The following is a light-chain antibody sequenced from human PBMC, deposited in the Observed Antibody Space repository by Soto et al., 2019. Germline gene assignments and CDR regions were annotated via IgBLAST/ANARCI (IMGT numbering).Light chain of an antibody. J-gene: IGLJ1*01. Sequence: QSALTHPPSVSGSPVQAVAISCTGTSSDAGSYNRVSWYQQPPGTAPKLMIYDVSNRPSGVPDRFSGSKSGNPSSLAISGLQAEDEADYYCSSYTSSRTHVFGTGTKLTVL. CDR2: DVS. V-gene: IGLV2-18*02. CDR1: SSDAGSYNR. CDR3: SSYTSSRTHV.